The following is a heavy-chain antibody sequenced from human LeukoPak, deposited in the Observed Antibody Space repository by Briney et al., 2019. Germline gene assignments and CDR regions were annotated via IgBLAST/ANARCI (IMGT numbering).Heavy chain of an antibody. CDR2: INHSGST. V-gene: IGHV4-34*01. Sequence: SETLSLTCAVYGGSFSGYYWSWIRQPPGKGLEWTGEINHSGSTNYNPSLKSRVTISVDTSKNQFSLKLSSVTAADTAVYYCARRRDYGDYYFDYWGQGTLVTVSS. CDR1: GGSFSGYY. D-gene: IGHD4-17*01. CDR3: ARRRDYGDYYFDY. J-gene: IGHJ4*02.